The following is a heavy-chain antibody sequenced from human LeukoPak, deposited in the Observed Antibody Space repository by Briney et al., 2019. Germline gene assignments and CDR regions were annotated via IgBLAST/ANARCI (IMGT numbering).Heavy chain of an antibody. V-gene: IGHV3-23*01. Sequence: PGGSLRLSCAASGFSFSNYAMSWVRQAPARGPEWVSSLRGDGETFYADSVKGRFTLSRDDSRNTVYLQLNNLRVEDTAIYYCARAIWFSNAIAAGGGQGTQVTVSS. CDR2: LRGDGET. CDR3: ARAIWFSNAIAAG. J-gene: IGHJ4*02. D-gene: IGHD6-19*01. CDR1: GFSFSNYA.